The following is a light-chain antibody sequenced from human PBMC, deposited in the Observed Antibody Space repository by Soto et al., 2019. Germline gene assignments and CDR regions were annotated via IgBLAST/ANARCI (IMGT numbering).Light chain of an antibody. V-gene: IGKV3-15*01. CDR3: QQYSNWPIT. Sequence: EIVMTQSPATLSVSPGDRVTLSCRASQSVSGDLAWYHHKPGQAPRLLIYDASTRALDTPARFAGSGSGTEFTLTISSLQSEDFAVYFCQQYSNWPITFGQGTRLEIK. CDR2: DAS. CDR1: QSVSGD. J-gene: IGKJ5*01.